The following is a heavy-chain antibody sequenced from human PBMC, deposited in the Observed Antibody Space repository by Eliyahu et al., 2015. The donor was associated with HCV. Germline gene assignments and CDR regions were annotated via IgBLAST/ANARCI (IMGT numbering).Heavy chain of an antibody. CDR3: AKDPGSGIPRNWFDP. J-gene: IGHJ5*02. CDR1: GFTFSYYA. D-gene: IGHD3-10*01. CDR2: IVXGGGGT. Sequence: EVQLLESGGGLVQPGGSLRLSXXAXGFTFSYYAVSWXRQAPGKGXEWVSAIVXGGGGTYYADSVKGRFTISRDNSKNTLYLQMNSLRADDTAVYYCAKDPGSGIPRNWFDPWGQGTLVTVSS. V-gene: IGHV3-23*01.